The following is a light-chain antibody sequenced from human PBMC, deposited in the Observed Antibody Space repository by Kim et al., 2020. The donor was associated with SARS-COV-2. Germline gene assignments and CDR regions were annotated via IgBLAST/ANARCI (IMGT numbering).Light chain of an antibody. V-gene: IGLV2-14*03. J-gene: IGLJ2*01. Sequence: QSALTQPASLSGSRGQSITISCIGSSSDIGDSKHVCWYQQHPGKAPKLIIYDITNRPSGLSSRFSGSKSGNTASLTISGLQGEDEAVYYCSSYTTSGTLVLGGGTKVTVL. CDR3: SSYTTSGTLV. CDR2: DIT. CDR1: SSDIGDSKH.